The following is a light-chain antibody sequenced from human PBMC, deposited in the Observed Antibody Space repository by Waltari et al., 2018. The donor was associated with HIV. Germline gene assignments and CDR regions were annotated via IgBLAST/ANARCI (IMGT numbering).Light chain of an antibody. Sequence: QSVLTQPPSVSGAPGQGVTISCSGVGRSYAVYWYPKLPGMAPKLLIYGDDNRPSGVPDRFSASKSGTSASLAITGLQPEDEAEYYCQSYGAGLGGFYVFGSGTKVTV. CDR3: QSYGAGLGGFYV. J-gene: IGLJ1*01. V-gene: IGLV1-40*01. CDR2: GDD. CDR1: GRSYA.